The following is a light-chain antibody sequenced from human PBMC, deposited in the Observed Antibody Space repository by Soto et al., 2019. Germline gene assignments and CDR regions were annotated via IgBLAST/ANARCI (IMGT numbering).Light chain of an antibody. J-gene: IGKJ4*01. CDR1: QGIAPY. V-gene: IGKV1-27*01. Sequence: DVQMTQSPSSLSAFVGDRVTITCRASQGIAPYLAWFQQKPGKVPKLLIYATSTLKSGVQSRFSGSGSGTDFTLTINSLQPEDVRTYYCQKYNGAPLTFGGGTKVEI. CDR3: QKYNGAPLT. CDR2: ATS.